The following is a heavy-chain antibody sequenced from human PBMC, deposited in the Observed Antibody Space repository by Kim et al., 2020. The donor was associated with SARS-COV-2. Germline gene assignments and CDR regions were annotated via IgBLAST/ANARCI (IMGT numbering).Heavy chain of an antibody. Sequence: GGSLRLSCAASGFTVSSNYMSWVRQAPGKGLEWVSVIYSGGSTYYADSVKGRFTISRDNSKNTLYLQMNSLRAEDTAVYYCARDGTRGSYYYYGMDVWGQGTTVTVSS. J-gene: IGHJ6*02. CDR2: IYSGGST. D-gene: IGHD3-16*01. CDR3: ARDGTRGSYYYYGMDV. V-gene: IGHV3-66*01. CDR1: GFTVSSNY.